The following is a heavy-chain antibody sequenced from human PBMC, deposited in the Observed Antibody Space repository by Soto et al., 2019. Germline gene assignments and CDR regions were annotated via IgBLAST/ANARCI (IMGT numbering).Heavy chain of an antibody. CDR2: IYYSGST. J-gene: IGHJ4*02. Sequence: PSETLSLTFTVSGGSVSSGTYSWGWIRQPPGKGLEWIGYIYYSGSTNYNPSLESRVTISEATAKNQFSLELNSVTAADTAVYYFARVNCCSSSNCYWLDYLGQGSLFTVSS. CDR3: ARVNCCSSSNCYWLDY. V-gene: IGHV4-61*01. CDR1: GGSVSSGTYS. D-gene: IGHD2-2*01.